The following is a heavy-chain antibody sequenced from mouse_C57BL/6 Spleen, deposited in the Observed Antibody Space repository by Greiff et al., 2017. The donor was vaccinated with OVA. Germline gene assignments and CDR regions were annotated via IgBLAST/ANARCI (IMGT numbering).Heavy chain of an antibody. CDR3: AADYYGNSLNWYFDV. CDR1: GYTFTSYW. V-gene: IGHV1-72*01. D-gene: IGHD1-1*01. CDR2: IDPNSGGT. J-gene: IGHJ1*03. Sequence: QVQLQQPGAELVKPGASVKLSCKASGYTFTSYWMHWVKQRPGRGLEWIGRIDPNSGGTKYNEKFKSKATLTVDKPSSTAYMQLSSLTSEDSAVYYCAADYYGNSLNWYFDVWGTGTTVTVSS.